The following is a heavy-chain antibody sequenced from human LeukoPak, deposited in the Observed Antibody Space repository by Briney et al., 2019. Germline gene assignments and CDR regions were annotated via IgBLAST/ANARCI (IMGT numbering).Heavy chain of an antibody. J-gene: IGHJ5*02. Sequence: SQTLSLTCTVSGGSISSGDYYWSWIRQPPGKGLEWIGYIYYSGSTYYNPSLKSRVTISVDTSKNQFSLKLSSVTAADTAVYYCARAVPAAIYWFDPRGQGTLVTVSS. CDR3: ARAVPAAIYWFDP. CDR2: IYYSGST. V-gene: IGHV4-30-4*01. D-gene: IGHD2-2*01. CDR1: GGSISSGDYY.